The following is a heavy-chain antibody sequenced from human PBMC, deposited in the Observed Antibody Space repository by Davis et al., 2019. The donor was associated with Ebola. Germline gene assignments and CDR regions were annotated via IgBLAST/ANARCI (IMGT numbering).Heavy chain of an antibody. CDR1: GFTFSSYS. V-gene: IGHV3-21*01. CDR2: ISSSSSYI. J-gene: IGHJ4*02. CDR3: ARVRVKQWLMVDY. Sequence: GESLKISCAASGFTFSSYSMNWVRQAPGKGLEWVSSISSSSSYIYYADSVKGRFTISRDNAKNSLYLQMNSLRAEDTAVYYCARVRVKQWLMVDYWGQGTLVTVSS. D-gene: IGHD6-19*01.